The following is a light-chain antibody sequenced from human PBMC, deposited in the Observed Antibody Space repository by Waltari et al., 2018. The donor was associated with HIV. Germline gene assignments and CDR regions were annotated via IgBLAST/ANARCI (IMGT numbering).Light chain of an antibody. CDR2: KAS. J-gene: IGKJ1*01. CDR3: QQYDSYPWT. V-gene: IGKV1-5*03. Sequence: DIQLTQSPSTLSASVGDGVTISCRASQNIRNWLAWYQQKPGKAPKLLINKASSLESGVPSRFSGSGSGTEFTLTLSSLQPEDFATYYCQQYDSYPWTFGPGTKVEIK. CDR1: QNIRNW.